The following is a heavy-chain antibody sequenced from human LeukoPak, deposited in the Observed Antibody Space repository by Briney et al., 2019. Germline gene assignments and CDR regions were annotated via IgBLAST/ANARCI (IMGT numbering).Heavy chain of an antibody. CDR1: GYTFTSYG. CDR2: ISAYNGNT. D-gene: IGHD3-22*01. V-gene: IGHV1-18*01. CDR3: ARDPRYYDGQYYFDY. J-gene: IGHJ4*02. Sequence: ASVKVSCKASGYTFTSYGISWVRQAPGQGLEWMGWISAYNGNTNYAQKLQGRVTMTTDTSTSTAYMELRSLRSDDTAVYYCARDPRYYDGQYYFDYWGQGTLVTVSS.